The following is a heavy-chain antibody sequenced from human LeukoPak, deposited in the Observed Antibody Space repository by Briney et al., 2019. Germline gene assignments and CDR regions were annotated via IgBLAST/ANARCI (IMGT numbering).Heavy chain of an antibody. J-gene: IGHJ3*02. D-gene: IGHD1-1*01. CDR1: GGSISSGYY. V-gene: IGHV4-38-2*02. CDR3: ARDTNSDDAFDI. CDR2: IYHSGST. Sequence: SQTLSLTCAVSGGSISSGYYWGWIRQPPGKGLEWIGSIYHSGSTYYNPSLKSRVTISVDTSKNQFSLKLSSVTAADTAVYYCARDTNSDDAFDIWGQGTMVTVSS.